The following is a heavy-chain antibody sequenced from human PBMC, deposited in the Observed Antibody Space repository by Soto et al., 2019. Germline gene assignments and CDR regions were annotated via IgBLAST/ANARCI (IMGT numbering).Heavy chain of an antibody. CDR3: ATMGTPATGLYYFDY. D-gene: IGHD1-7*01. V-gene: IGHV4-30-4*01. CDR2: ISYSGST. CDR1: GGSISSGNYY. J-gene: IGHJ4*02. Sequence: SETLSLTCTVSGGSISSGNYYWSWIRQPPGKGLEWIGFISYSGSTYYNASLKSRVTISVDTSKNQFSLNLSFVAAADTAVYYCATMGTPATGLYYFDYWGQGTLVTVSS.